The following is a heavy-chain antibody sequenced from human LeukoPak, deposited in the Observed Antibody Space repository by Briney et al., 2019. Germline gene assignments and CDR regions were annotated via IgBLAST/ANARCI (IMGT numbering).Heavy chain of an antibody. J-gene: IGHJ5*02. CDR2: ISYDGSNK. Sequence: PGGSLRLSCVVSGFTFNNYAMHWVRQAPGKGLEWLAVISYDGSNKNYADSVKGRVTISRDNSKNALYLQINSLRAEGTAVYYWARGGWRMTAMVLGPWGQGTLVTVSS. D-gene: IGHD5-18*01. CDR3: ARGGWRMTAMVLGP. CDR1: GFTFNNYA. V-gene: IGHV3-30*04.